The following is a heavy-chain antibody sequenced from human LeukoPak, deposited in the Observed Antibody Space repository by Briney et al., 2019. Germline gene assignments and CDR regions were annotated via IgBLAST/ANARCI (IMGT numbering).Heavy chain of an antibody. CDR3: AKGSGLTGTFFDY. CDR2: ISGSGGSI. CDR1: GFNFSSYA. V-gene: IGHV3-23*01. D-gene: IGHD7-27*01. J-gene: IGHJ4*02. Sequence: GSLRLSCAASGFNFSSYAMSWVRQAPGRGLEWVSTISGSGGSIYYADSVKGRFTISRDNSKNTLYLQMNSLRAEDTAVYYCAKGSGLTGTFFDYWGQGTLVTVSS.